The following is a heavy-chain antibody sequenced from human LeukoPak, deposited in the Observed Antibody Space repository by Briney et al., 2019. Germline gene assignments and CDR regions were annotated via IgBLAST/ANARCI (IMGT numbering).Heavy chain of an antibody. V-gene: IGHV1-46*01. Sequence: ASVKVSCKASGYTFTSYYMHWVRQAPGQGLEWMGIINPSGGSTSYAQKFQGRVTMTRDMSTSTVYMELSSLRSEDAAVYYCARGDLLWFGELFTFDYWGPGTLVTVSS. CDR2: INPSGGST. D-gene: IGHD3-10*01. CDR3: ARGDLLWFGELFTFDY. J-gene: IGHJ4*02. CDR1: GYTFTSYY.